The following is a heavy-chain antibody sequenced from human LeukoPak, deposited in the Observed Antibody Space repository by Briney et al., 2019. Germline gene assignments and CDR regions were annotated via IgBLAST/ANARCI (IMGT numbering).Heavy chain of an antibody. V-gene: IGHV5-10-1*01. CDR1: GYIFTNYW. CDR2: IDPSDSYT. J-gene: IGHJ4*02. D-gene: IGHD4-17*01. CDR3: ATGASKVTTDFANY. Sequence: GASLTISCKGSGYIFTNYWISWVRQMPGKGLEWMGRIDPSDSYTKYSPSFEGHVTISVDKSISTAFLQWSSLKASDSAMYYCATGASKVTTDFANYWGQGSQVAVSS.